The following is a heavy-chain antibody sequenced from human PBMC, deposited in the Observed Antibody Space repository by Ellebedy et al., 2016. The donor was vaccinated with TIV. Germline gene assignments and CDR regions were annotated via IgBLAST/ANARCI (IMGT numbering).Heavy chain of an antibody. Sequence: GESLKISCAASGFTFSSYAMSWVRQAPGKGLEWVSAISGSGGSTYYADSVKGRFTISRDNSKNTLYLQMNSLRAEDTAVYYCARGGDYGGNSSPTDFDYWGQGTLVTVSS. CDR2: ISGSGGST. CDR3: ARGGDYGGNSSPTDFDY. V-gene: IGHV3-23*01. J-gene: IGHJ4*02. D-gene: IGHD4-23*01. CDR1: GFTFSSYA.